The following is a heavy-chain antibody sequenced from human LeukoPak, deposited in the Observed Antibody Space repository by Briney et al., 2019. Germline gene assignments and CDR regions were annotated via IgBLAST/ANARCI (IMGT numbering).Heavy chain of an antibody. CDR1: GYTFTGYY. J-gene: IGHJ4*02. D-gene: IGHD3-3*02. CDR3: ARLGSVFGVVISLDY. Sequence: ASVKVSCKASGYTFTGYYMHWVRQAPGQGLEWMGRINPNSGGTNYAQKFQGRVTMTRDTSISTAYMELSRLRSDDTAVYHCARLGSVFGVVISLDYWGQGTLVTVSS. CDR2: INPNSGGT. V-gene: IGHV1-2*06.